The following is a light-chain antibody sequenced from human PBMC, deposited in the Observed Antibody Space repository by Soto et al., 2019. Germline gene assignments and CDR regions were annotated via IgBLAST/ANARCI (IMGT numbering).Light chain of an antibody. J-gene: IGKJ4*01. V-gene: IGKV1-12*01. CDR3: RQTNSFPLT. CDR2: AAS. Sequence: DIQMTQSPSSVSASVGDIVTITCRASQDISTYLAWYQQRPGKAPNLLIYAASTLQSGVPSRFSGSGSGTDFSLTSSSLQPEDSATYYCRQTNSFPLTFGGGTKVEIK. CDR1: QDISTY.